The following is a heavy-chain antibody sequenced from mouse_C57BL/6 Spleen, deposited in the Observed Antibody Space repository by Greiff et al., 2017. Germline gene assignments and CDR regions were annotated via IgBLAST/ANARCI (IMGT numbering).Heavy chain of an antibody. J-gene: IGHJ3*01. D-gene: IGHD1-1*01. CDR2: IHPNSGST. CDR3: ARAPYYYGSWFAY. CDR1: GYTFTSYW. V-gene: IGHV1-64*01. Sequence: VQLQQPGAELVKPGASVKLSRKASGYTFTSYWMHWVKQRPGQGLEWIGMIHPNSGSTNYNEKFKSKATLTVDKSSSTAYMQLSSLTSEDSAVYYCARAPYYYGSWFAYWGQGTLVTVSA.